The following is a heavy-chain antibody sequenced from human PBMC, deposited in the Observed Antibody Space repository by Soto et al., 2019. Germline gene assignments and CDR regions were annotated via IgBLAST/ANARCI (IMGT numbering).Heavy chain of an antibody. J-gene: IGHJ6*02. CDR2: ISAYNGNT. V-gene: IGHV1-18*01. Sequence: QVQLVQSGGEVKKPGASVKVSCKTSGYSFTTYGISWVRQDPGQGREWMGWISAYNGNTNYAQKLQYRVTMTTDTSTSTAYMELRSLRSDDTGVYYCAREGPAPYYYYGMDVWGQGSTVTVSS. CDR1: GYSFTTYG. CDR3: AREGPAPYYYYGMDV.